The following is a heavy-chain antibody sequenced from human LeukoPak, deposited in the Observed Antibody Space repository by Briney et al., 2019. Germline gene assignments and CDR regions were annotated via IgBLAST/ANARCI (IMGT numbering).Heavy chain of an antibody. CDR2: IYYSGST. CDR3: ARDQETYYDILTGYDAFDI. D-gene: IGHD3-9*01. V-gene: IGHV4-59*12. Sequence: SETLSLTCTVSGGSISSYYWSWIRQPPGKGLEWIGYIYYSGSTNYNPSLKSRVTISVDTSKNQFSLKLSSVTAADTAVYYCARDQETYYDILTGYDAFDIWGQGTMVTVSS. CDR1: GGSISSYY. J-gene: IGHJ3*02.